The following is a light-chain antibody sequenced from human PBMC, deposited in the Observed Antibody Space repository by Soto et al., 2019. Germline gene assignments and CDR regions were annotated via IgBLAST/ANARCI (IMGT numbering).Light chain of an antibody. CDR2: GAS. V-gene: IGKV3-20*01. Sequence: ETVLTQSPATLSLSPGERVTLSCRASQSVCSGCLAWHQQKPGQSPRLLMYGASSRATGIPDRFSGSGSGTDFTLTISRLEPEDFAVYYCQHYGTTPWTFGPGTKVGIK. CDR3: QHYGTTPWT. CDR1: QSVCSGC. J-gene: IGKJ1*01.